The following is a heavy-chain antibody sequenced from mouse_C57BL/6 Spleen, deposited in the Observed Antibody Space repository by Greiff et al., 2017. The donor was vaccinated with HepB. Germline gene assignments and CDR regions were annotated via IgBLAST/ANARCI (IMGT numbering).Heavy chain of an antibody. V-gene: IGHV5-4*03. CDR1: GFTFSSYA. J-gene: IGHJ3*01. CDR2: ISDGGSYT. Sequence: EVKLVESGGGLVKPGGSLKLSCAASGFTFSSYAMSWVRQTPEKRLEWVATISDGGSYTYYPDNVKGRFTISRDNAKNNLYLQMSHLKSEDTAMYYCARAPDSSGYQFAYWGQGTLVTVSA. D-gene: IGHD3-2*02. CDR3: ARAPDSSGYQFAY.